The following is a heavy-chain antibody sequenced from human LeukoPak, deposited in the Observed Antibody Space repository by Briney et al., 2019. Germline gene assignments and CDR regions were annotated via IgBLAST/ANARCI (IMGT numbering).Heavy chain of an antibody. V-gene: IGHV1-2*02. CDR2: IHPNTGGT. Sequence: ASVKVSCKASGYTFTGHYIHWVRQAPGQGLEWMGWIHPNTGGTKYAQKFQGRVTMTRDTSSSTAYMELSRLRSDDTAVYYCAMGSSGYYKFDYWGQGTLVTVSS. J-gene: IGHJ4*02. CDR3: AMGSSGYYKFDY. D-gene: IGHD3-22*01. CDR1: GYTFTGHY.